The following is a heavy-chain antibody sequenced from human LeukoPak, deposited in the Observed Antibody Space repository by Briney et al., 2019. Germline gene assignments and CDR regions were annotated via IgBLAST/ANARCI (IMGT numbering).Heavy chain of an antibody. V-gene: IGHV3-30-3*01. CDR1: GVTFSSYA. D-gene: IGHD3-22*01. CDR3: ARDRDYYDSSGYYGYDAFDI. J-gene: IGHJ3*02. CDR2: ISYDGSNK. Sequence: GGSLRLSCAASGVTFSSYAMHWVRQAPGKGLECVAVISYDGSNKYYADSVKGRFTISRDNSKNTLYLQMNSLRAEDTAVYYCARDRDYYDSSGYYGYDAFDIWGQGTMVTVSS.